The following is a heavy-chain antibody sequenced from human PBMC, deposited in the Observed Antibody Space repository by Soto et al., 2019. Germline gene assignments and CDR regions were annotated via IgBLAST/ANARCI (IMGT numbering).Heavy chain of an antibody. J-gene: IGHJ5*02. CDR3: ARDRSSSSSIWFDP. Sequence: SETLSLTCTVSGGSISSYYWSWIRQPPGKGLEWXGXIXXXGXTXXXPXXXXRVTISVDTSKNQFSLKLSSVTAADTAVYYCARDRSSSSSIWFDPWGQGTLVTVSS. CDR2: IXXXGXT. D-gene: IGHD6-6*01. CDR1: GGSISSYY. V-gene: IGHV4-59*01.